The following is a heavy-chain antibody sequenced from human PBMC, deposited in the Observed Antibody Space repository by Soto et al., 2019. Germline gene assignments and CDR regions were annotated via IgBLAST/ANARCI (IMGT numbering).Heavy chain of an antibody. V-gene: IGHV1-46*01. J-gene: IGHJ4*02. CDR1: GYTFTSYY. CDR2: INPSGGST. Sequence: GASVKVFCKASGYTFTSYYMHWVRQAPGQGLEWMGIINPSGGSTSYAQKFQGRVTMTRDTSTSTVYMELSSLRSEDTAVYSCARDVAEQWPGYYFDYWGQGTLVTVSS. CDR3: ARDVAEQWPGYYFDY. D-gene: IGHD6-19*01.